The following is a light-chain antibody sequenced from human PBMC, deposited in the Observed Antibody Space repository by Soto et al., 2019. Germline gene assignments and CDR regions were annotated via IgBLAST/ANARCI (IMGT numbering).Light chain of an antibody. J-gene: IGKJ4*01. CDR3: QQFNNWPPLT. CDR2: SAS. V-gene: IGKV3-15*01. CDR1: QFVSTN. Sequence: EVVMTQSPATLSVSPGERVTLSCRASQFVSTNLAWYQQKPGQPPRLLIYSASTRATGIPARFSGSGSGTEFTLTISSPQSEDFGVYYCQQFNNWPPLTFGGGTKVEIK.